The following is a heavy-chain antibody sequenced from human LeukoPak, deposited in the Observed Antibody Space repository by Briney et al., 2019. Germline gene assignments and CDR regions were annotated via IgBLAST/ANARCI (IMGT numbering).Heavy chain of an antibody. CDR2: ISYTGST. D-gene: IGHD3-10*01. CDR1: GDSITNNH. J-gene: IGHJ5*02. CDR3: ARHVFSDGSPFDP. Sequence: PSETLSLTCTVSGDSITNNHWSWLRQPPGKGLEWIGHISYTGSTNYNPSLKTRLTMPLDTSKNHFSLTLTSVTAADTALYYCARHVFSDGSPFDPWGQGSLVTVSS. V-gene: IGHV4-59*08.